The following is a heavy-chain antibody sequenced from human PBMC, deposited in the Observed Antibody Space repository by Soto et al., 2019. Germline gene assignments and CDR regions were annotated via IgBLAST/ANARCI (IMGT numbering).Heavy chain of an antibody. CDR2: ISAYNGNT. CDR1: GYTFTSYG. Sequence: QVQLVQSGAEVKKPGASVKVSCKASGYTFTSYGISWVRQAPGQGLEWLGWISAYNGNTNYSQKVQDRVTMTTDTSTSTAHKELRSLRYDATAAYYCARDVGGGADCYSINYYGMDVWGQATTVTVSS. J-gene: IGHJ6*02. CDR3: ARDVGGGADCYSINYYGMDV. V-gene: IGHV1-18*04. D-gene: IGHD2-21*02.